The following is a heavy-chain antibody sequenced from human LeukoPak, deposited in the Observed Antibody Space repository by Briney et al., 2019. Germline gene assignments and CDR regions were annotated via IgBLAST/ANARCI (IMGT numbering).Heavy chain of an antibody. CDR1: GVTFSSYA. J-gene: IGHJ3*02. Sequence: GGSLRLSCAASGVTFSSYAMHWVRQAPGKGLEYVSAISSNGGSTYYANSVKGRFTISRDNSKNTLYLQMGSLRAEDMAVYYCARSGSGSHNAFDIWGQGTMVTVSS. V-gene: IGHV3-64*01. D-gene: IGHD3-10*01. CDR2: ISSNGGST. CDR3: ARSGSGSHNAFDI.